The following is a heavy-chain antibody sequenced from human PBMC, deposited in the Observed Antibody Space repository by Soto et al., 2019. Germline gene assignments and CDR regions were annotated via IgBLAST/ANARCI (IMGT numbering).Heavy chain of an antibody. CDR1: GGSVSSGSYY. CDR3: ARAGPSIVVVPAAIPNYYYYGMDV. D-gene: IGHD2-2*01. Sequence: SETLSLTCTVSGGSVSSGSYYGSWIRQPPGKGLEWIGYIYYSGSTNYNPSLKSRVTISVDTSKNQFSLKLSSVTAADTAVYYCARAGPSIVVVPAAIPNYYYYGMDVWGQGTTVTVSS. J-gene: IGHJ6*02. V-gene: IGHV4-61*01. CDR2: IYYSGST.